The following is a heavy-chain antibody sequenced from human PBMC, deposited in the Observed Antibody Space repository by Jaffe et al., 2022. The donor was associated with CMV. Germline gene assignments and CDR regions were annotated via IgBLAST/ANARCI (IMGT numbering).Heavy chain of an antibody. CDR3: ARHVWGAADSFQH. V-gene: IGHV4-39*01. CDR1: GGSISSSSYY. CDR2: IYYSGST. Sequence: QLQLQESGPGLVKPSETLSLTCTVSGGSISSSSYYWGWIRQPPGKGLEWIGSIYYSGSTYYNPSLKSRVTISVDTSKNQFSLKLSSVTAADTAVYYCARHVWGAADSFQHWGQGTLVTVSS. D-gene: IGHD3-16*01. J-gene: IGHJ1*01.